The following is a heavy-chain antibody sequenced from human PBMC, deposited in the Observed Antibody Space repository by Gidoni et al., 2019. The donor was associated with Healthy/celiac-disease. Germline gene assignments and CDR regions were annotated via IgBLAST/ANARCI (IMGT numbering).Heavy chain of an antibody. J-gene: IGHJ4*02. Sequence: QVQLVQSGAEGKKPGASGQVSCKASGYTFTSYYMHWVRQAPGQGLEWRGIINPSGGSTSYAQKFQVRVTMTRDTSTSTVYMELSSLRSEDTAVYYCARPHYYDSSGYPYYFDYWGQGTLVTVSS. CDR2: INPSGGST. V-gene: IGHV1-46*03. CDR3: ARPHYYDSSGYPYYFDY. D-gene: IGHD3-22*01. CDR1: GYTFTSYY.